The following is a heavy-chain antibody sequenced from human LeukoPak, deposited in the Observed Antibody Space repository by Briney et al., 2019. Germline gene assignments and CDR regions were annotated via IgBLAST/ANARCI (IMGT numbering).Heavy chain of an antibody. V-gene: IGHV4-59*01. D-gene: IGHD3-16*01. CDR1: DDSISDYY. J-gene: IGHJ4*02. CDR2: FYNSGRS. CDR3: TRGAGWLIDY. Sequence: SETLSLTFTVSDDSISDYYRGWIRQPPGKGLEWIGYFYNSGRSTYNPSLKSRVTISADTSKNHFSLKLNSVTTADTAVYYCTRGAGWLIDYWGQGILVTVSS.